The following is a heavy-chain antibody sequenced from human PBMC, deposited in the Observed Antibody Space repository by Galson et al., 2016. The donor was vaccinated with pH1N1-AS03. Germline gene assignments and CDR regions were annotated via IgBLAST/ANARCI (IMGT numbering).Heavy chain of an antibody. V-gene: IGHV3-11*01. CDR3: ARAKGSGWPNKHYFDS. CDR2: ISSSGSTK. CDR1: GFTFGDYY. Sequence: SLRLSCAVSGFTFGDYYMTWVRQTPGKGLEWISYISSSGSTKYYADSVEGRFTISRDNAKNSLFLQMNYLTAEDTAIYYCARAKGSGWPNKHYFDSWGPGTLVIASS. J-gene: IGHJ4*02. D-gene: IGHD6-19*01.